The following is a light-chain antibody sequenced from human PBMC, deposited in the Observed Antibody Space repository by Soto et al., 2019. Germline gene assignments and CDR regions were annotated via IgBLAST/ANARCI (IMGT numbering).Light chain of an antibody. J-gene: IGKJ1*01. CDR2: GAS. CDR1: QSVSSN. V-gene: IGKV3-15*01. CDR3: QQYNNWPPWT. Sequence: EIVMTQSPATLSFSPGERATLSCRASQSVSSNLAWYQQKPGQAPRLLIYGASTRATGIPARFSGSGSGTEFTLTISSLQSEDFAVYYCQQYNNWPPWTFGQGTKVEIK.